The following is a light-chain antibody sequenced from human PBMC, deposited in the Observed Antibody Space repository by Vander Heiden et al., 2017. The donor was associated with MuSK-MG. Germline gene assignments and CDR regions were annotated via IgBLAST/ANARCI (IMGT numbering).Light chain of an antibody. CDR1: SLRSYY. CDR2: GKN. J-gene: IGLJ1*01. CDR3: NSRDSSGNHYV. V-gene: IGLV3-19*01. Sequence: SSELTQDPAVSVALGQTVRITGQGDSLRSYYASWDQQKPGQAPVLVTYGKNNRPSGIPDRFSGSSSGNTASLTITGAQAEDEAVYYCNSRDSSGNHYVFGTGTKVTVL.